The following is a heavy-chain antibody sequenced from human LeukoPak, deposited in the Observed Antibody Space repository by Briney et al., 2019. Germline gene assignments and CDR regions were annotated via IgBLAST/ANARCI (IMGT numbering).Heavy chain of an antibody. Sequence: ASVKVSFKASGYTFTGYYMHWVRQAPGQGLEWMGCINPNSGGTNYAQKFQGRVTMNRDTSISTAYMELSRLRSDDTAVYYCASLSSNYYDSSGFDYWGQGTLVTVSS. V-gene: IGHV1-2*02. J-gene: IGHJ4*02. CDR3: ASLSSNYYDSSGFDY. CDR1: GYTFTGYY. D-gene: IGHD3-22*01. CDR2: INPNSGGT.